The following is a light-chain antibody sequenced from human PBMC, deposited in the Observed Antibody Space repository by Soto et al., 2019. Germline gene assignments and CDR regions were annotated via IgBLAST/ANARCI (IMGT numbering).Light chain of an antibody. CDR3: KQRNSWPRV. CDR1: QNINTY. V-gene: IGKV3-11*01. Sequence: EIVLTQSPATLSLSLGETATLSCRASQNINTYLVWYQQKPGQAPRLLIYDASKRAACIPDTFSGSGSGTDFTLTISSLAPEDFALYYCKQRNSWPRVFDGGTKVEIK. J-gene: IGKJ4*02. CDR2: DAS.